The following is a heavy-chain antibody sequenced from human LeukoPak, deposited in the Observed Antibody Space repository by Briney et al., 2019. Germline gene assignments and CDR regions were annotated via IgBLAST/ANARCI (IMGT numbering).Heavy chain of an antibody. V-gene: IGHV3-30*18. D-gene: IGHD2-15*01. CDR3: AKEDCGGGSCYSNYFYGMDV. Sequence: GRSLRLSCAASGFTFSTYGMHWVRQAPGKGLEWVAVISYDGSNKYYADSVKGRLTISRDNSKNTLYLQMNSLRAEDTAVYYCAKEDCGGGSCYSNYFYGMDVWGQGTTVIVSS. CDR1: GFTFSTYG. J-gene: IGHJ6*02. CDR2: ISYDGSNK.